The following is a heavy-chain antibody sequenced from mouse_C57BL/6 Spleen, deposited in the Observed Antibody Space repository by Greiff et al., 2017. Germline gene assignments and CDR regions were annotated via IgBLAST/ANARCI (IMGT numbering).Heavy chain of an antibody. V-gene: IGHV5-4*03. CDR1: GFTFSSYA. CDR2: ISDGGSYT. D-gene: IGHD2-4*01. Sequence: DVMLVESGGGLVKPGGSLKLSCAASGFTFSSYAMSWVRQTPEKRLEWVATISDGGSYTYYPDNVKGRFTISRDNAKNNLYLQMSHLKSEDTAMYYCARGDYDEYYFDYWGQGTTLTVSS. J-gene: IGHJ2*01. CDR3: ARGDYDEYYFDY.